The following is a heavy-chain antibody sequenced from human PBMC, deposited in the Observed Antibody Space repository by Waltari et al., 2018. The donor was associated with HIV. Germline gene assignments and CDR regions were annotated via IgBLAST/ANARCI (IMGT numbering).Heavy chain of an antibody. J-gene: IGHJ4*02. Sequence: EVQLVETGGGLIQPGGSLRLSCAASGFTVSSNYMSWVRQAPGKGLEWVSVIYSGGSTYYADSVKGRFTSSRDNSKNTLYLQMNSLRAEDTAVYYCARGTLRFDFDYWGQGTLVTVSS. CDR1: GFTVSSNY. V-gene: IGHV3-53*02. D-gene: IGHD3-3*01. CDR3: ARGTLRFDFDY. CDR2: IYSGGST.